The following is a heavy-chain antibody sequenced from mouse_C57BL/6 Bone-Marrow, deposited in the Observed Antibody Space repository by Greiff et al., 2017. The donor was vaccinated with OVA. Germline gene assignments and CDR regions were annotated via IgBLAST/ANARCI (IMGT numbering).Heavy chain of an antibody. Sequence: DVTLPASGGCLVQPGGSLSLSCAASGFTFTDYYMSWVRQPPGKALEWLGFIRNKANGYTTEYSASVKGRFTISRYNSHSILYLQMNALRAEDSATYYCARYRRWDEKDYWGQGTTLTVSS. V-gene: IGHV7-3*01. CDR2: IRNKANGYTT. CDR3: ARYRRWDEKDY. D-gene: IGHD4-1*01. J-gene: IGHJ2*01. CDR1: GFTFTDYY.